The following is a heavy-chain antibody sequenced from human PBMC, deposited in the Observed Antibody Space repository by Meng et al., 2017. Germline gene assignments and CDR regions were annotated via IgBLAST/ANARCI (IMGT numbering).Heavy chain of an antibody. D-gene: IGHD6-6*01. Sequence: ASVKVSCKASGYTFTSYGISWVRQAPGQGLEWMGWISAYNGNTNYAQKLQGRVTMTRNTSISTAYMELSSLRSEDTAVYYCARASRSPRYSSSSRWFDPWGQGTLVTVSS. CDR2: ISAYNGNT. V-gene: IGHV1-18*01. CDR1: GYTFTSYG. J-gene: IGHJ5*02. CDR3: ARASRSPRYSSSSRWFDP.